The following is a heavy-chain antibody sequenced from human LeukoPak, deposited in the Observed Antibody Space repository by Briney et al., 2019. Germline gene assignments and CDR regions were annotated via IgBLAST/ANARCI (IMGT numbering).Heavy chain of an antibody. Sequence: SETQSLTCAVYGGSFSGYYWSWIRQPPGKGLEWIGEINHSGSTNYNPSLKSRVTISVDTSKNQFSLKLSSVTAADTAVYYCARRYSYGYNYWGQGTLVTVSS. V-gene: IGHV4-34*01. D-gene: IGHD5-18*01. CDR3: ARRYSYGYNY. CDR1: GGSFSGYY. CDR2: INHSGST. J-gene: IGHJ4*02.